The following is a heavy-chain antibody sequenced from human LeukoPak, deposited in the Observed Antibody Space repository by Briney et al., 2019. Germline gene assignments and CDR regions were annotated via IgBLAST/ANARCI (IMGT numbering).Heavy chain of an antibody. CDR3: ATWDVDTAMVTDY. CDR2: ISAYNGNT. CDR1: GYTFTSYG. V-gene: IGHV1-18*01. Sequence: ASVRVSCKASGYTFTSYGISWVRQAPGQGLEWMGWISAYNGNTNYAQKLQGRVTMTTDTSTSTAYMELSSLRSEDTAVYYCATWDVDTAMVTDYWGQGTLVTVSS. D-gene: IGHD5-18*01. J-gene: IGHJ4*02.